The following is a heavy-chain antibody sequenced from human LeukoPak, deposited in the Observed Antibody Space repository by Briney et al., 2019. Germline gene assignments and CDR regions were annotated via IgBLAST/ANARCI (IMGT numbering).Heavy chain of an antibody. Sequence: PGGSLRLSCAASGFTFISYAMSWVRQAPGKGLEWVSTISGGVGSTYYARSVKGRFTLSRDNSKNTLYLNMNSLRPEDTAVYYCAKQRGYSYGYSFDYWGERTLVTVSS. CDR1: GFTFISYA. CDR3: AKQRGYSYGYSFDY. CDR2: ISGGVGST. D-gene: IGHD5-18*01. J-gene: IGHJ4*02. V-gene: IGHV3-23*01.